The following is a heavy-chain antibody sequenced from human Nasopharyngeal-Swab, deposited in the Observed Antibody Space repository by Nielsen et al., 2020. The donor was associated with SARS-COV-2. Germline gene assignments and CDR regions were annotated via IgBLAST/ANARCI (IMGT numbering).Heavy chain of an antibody. CDR3: ARHGLVSFALIAAAGYYFDY. CDR2: IYYSGST. J-gene: IGHJ4*02. CDR1: GGSISSSSYY. Sequence: SETLSLTCTVSGGSISSSSYYWGWIRQPPGKGLEWIGSIYYSGSTYYNPSLKSRVTISVDTSKNQFSLKLSSVTAADTAVYYCARHGLVSFALIAAAGYYFDYWGQGTLVTVSS. D-gene: IGHD6-13*01. V-gene: IGHV4-39*01.